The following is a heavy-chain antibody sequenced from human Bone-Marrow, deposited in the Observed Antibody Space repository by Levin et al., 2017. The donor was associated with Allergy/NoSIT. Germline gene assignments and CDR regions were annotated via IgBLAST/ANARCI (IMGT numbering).Heavy chain of an antibody. J-gene: IGHJ4*02. CDR1: GFTFSNYA. D-gene: IGHD6-19*01. Sequence: AGGSLRLSCAASGFTFSNYAMHWVRQAPGKGLEWVAVISYSGANYIDSVKGRFTISRDNSKSTVYLRMSSLRGEDTALYYCAKQSDTSGLDYWGQGTLVTVSS. CDR2: ISYSGAN. CDR3: AKQSDTSGLDY. V-gene: IGHV3-30*18.